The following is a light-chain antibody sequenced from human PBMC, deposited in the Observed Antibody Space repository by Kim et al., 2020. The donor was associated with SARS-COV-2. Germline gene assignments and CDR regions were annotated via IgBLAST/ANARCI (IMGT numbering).Light chain of an antibody. Sequence: EIVLTLSPGTLSLSPGERATLSCRASQSVSSRYLAWYQQKPGQTPRLLIYGASSRATGIPDRFSGSGSGTDFTLTISRLEPEDFAVYYCQQYGGSPPITFGQGTRLEIK. CDR2: GAS. CDR1: QSVSSRY. V-gene: IGKV3-20*01. CDR3: QQYGGSPPIT. J-gene: IGKJ5*01.